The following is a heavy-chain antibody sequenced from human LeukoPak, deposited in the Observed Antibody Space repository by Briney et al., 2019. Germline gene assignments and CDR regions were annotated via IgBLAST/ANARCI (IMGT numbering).Heavy chain of an antibody. Sequence: GGSLRLSCAASGLTLSSHGLSWVRQAPGMGLEWVSSISTSGGSTYYADSVKGRFTISRDNTKNTLYLHMNSLRAEDTALYYCANTRILGAMILGEFWGQGTLVTVSS. V-gene: IGHV3-23*01. CDR1: GLTLSSHG. CDR3: ANTRILGAMILGEF. CDR2: ISTSGGST. J-gene: IGHJ4*02. D-gene: IGHD1-26*01.